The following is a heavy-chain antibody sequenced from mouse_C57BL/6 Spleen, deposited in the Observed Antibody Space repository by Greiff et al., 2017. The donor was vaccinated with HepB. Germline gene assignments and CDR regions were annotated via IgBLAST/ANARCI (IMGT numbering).Heavy chain of an antibody. CDR1: GYTFTSYW. D-gene: IGHD2-4*01. V-gene: IGHV1-7*01. CDR2: INPSSGYT. CDR3: ARAYDYDDGGSDY. J-gene: IGHJ2*01. Sequence: QVQLQQSGAELAKPGASVKLSCKASGYTFTSYWMHWVKQRPGQGLEWIGYINPSSGYTKYNQKFKDKATLTADKSSSTAYMQPSSLTYEDSAVYYCARAYDYDDGGSDYWGQGTTLTVSS.